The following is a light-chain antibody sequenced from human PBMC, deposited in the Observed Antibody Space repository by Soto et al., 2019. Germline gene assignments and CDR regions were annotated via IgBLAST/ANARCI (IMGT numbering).Light chain of an antibody. CDR3: QQYDSYSRT. J-gene: IGKJ1*01. CDR1: QSISSW. CDR2: DAS. Sequence: DIQLTQSPSTLSASVGDRVTITCRASQSISSWLAWYQQKPGKAPKVLIYDASSLESGVPSRLSGSESGTDFTLTISSLQPDDFATYYCQQYDSYSRTFGQGTKVEIK. V-gene: IGKV1-5*01.